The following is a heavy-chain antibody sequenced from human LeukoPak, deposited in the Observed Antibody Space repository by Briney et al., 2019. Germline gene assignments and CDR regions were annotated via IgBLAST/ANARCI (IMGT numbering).Heavy chain of an antibody. V-gene: IGHV1-8*01. Sequence: ASVKVSCKASGYTFTSYDINWVRQAPGQGLEWMGWMNPNSGNTGYAQKFQGRVTMTRNTSISTAYMELSSLRSDDTAVYYCARDRGQGSSWYDYYYYYMDVWGKGTTVTVSS. CDR3: ARDRGQGSSWYDYYYYYMDV. CDR2: MNPNSGNT. J-gene: IGHJ6*03. CDR1: GYTFTSYD. D-gene: IGHD6-13*01.